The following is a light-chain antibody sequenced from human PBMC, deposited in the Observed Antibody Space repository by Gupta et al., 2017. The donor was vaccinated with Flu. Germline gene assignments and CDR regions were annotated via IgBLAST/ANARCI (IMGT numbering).Light chain of an antibody. J-gene: IGLJ2*01. V-gene: IGLV10-54*04. Sequence: TENSKNLGSNGAAWLNPHQGHHHMLLADSNNKRPSGIPERVSDSKSGTTASLTITGLQAEDEADYYCSEWDSSRNGVVFGGGNKLTVL. CDR2: SNN. CDR1: SKNLGSNG. CDR3: SEWDSSRNGVV.